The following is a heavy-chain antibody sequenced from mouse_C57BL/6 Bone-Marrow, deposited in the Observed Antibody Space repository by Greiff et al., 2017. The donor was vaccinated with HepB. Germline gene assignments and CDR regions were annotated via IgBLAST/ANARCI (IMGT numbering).Heavy chain of an antibody. CDR1: EYEFPSHD. CDR2: INSDGGSN. Sequence: EVKLVDSGGGLVQPGESLKLSCESNEYEFPSHDMSWVRKTPEKRLELVAAINSDGGSNYYPDTMERRFIISRDNTKKTLSLQMSSLRSEDTALYYCARLRSWYFDVWGTGTTVTVSS. J-gene: IGHJ1*03. CDR3: ARLRSWYFDV. V-gene: IGHV5-2*01. D-gene: IGHD1-1*01.